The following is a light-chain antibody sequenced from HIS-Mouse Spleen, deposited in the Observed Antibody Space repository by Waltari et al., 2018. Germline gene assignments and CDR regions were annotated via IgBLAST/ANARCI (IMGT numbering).Light chain of an antibody. V-gene: IGLV3-10*01. CDR3: YSTDSSGNHRV. Sequence: SYELTQPPSVSVSPGQTARITCSGDALPKKYAYWYQQKSGQAPVLVIYEDSKRTSGIPERFSGSSSETMTTLTISGAQVEDEADYYCYSTDSSGNHRVFGGGTTLTVL. CDR1: ALPKKY. J-gene: IGLJ2*01. CDR2: EDS.